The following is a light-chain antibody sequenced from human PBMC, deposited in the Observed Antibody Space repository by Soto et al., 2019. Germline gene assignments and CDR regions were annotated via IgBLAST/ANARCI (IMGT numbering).Light chain of an antibody. CDR1: SSDVGSYNF. CDR2: EGS. J-gene: IGLJ1*01. CDR3: CSYAGSSTWV. Sequence: QSALTQPASVSGSPGQSITISCTGTSSDVGSYNFVSWYQQHPGKAPKVMLYEGSKRPSGVSNRFSGSKSGNTASLTISGLQAEDEADYYCCSYAGSSTWVFGTGTKVTVL. V-gene: IGLV2-23*01.